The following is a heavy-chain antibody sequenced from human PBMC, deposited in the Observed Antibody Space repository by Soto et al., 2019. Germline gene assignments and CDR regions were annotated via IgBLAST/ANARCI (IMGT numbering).Heavy chain of an antibody. D-gene: IGHD2-8*01. J-gene: IGHJ4*02. CDR1: GGSISSYF. CDR2: ISWNSGTI. Sequence: LSLTCTVSGGSISSYFWSWIRQPPGKGLEWVSGISWNSGTIGYADSVKGRFTISRDNSKKSLYLQMNSLRAEDTAVYYCARRTNGYFAYWGQGALVTVSS. V-gene: IGHV3-9*01. CDR3: ARRTNGYFAY.